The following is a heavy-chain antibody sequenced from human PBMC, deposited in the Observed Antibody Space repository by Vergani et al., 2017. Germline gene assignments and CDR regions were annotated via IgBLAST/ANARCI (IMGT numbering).Heavy chain of an antibody. J-gene: IGHJ4*02. CDR3: AKHFRGWGIDY. V-gene: IGHV3-30*02. D-gene: IGHD3-16*01. CDR1: GFTLSNYD. Sequence: QVHLVESGGGVVQRGGSLRLSCATSGFTLSNYDMQWIRQGPGKGLEFVAFIQFDGSNQYYADSVKGRFTLSRDFSKNTLYLQMNSLRTDDTATYYCAKHFRGWGIDYGGQGTQVIVSS. CDR2: IQFDGSNQ.